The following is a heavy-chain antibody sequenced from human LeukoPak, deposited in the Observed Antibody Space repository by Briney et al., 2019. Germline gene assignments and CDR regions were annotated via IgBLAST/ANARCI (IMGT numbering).Heavy chain of an antibody. Sequence: GGSLRLSCAASGFTFDDYGMSWVCQAPGKGLEWVSGINWNGGSTGYADSVKGRFTISRDNAKNSLYLQMNSLRAEDTALYYCARAAGWYGSGTSYYYYYYMDVWGKGTTVTVSS. CDR3: ARAAGWYGSGTSYYYYYYMDV. V-gene: IGHV3-20*04. CDR1: GFTFDDYG. CDR2: INWNGGST. J-gene: IGHJ6*03. D-gene: IGHD3-10*01.